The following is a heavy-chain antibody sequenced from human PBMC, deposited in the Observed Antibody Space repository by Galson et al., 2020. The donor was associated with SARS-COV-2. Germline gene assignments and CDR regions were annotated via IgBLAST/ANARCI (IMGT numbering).Heavy chain of an antibody. J-gene: IGHJ5*02. V-gene: IGHV1-2*02. CDR1: GYTFTKYY. CDR3: ARDKTGTADNYFDP. D-gene: IGHD1-1*01. Sequence: ASVNISCEASGYTFTKYYNHWVRQAPGQGLEWMRWNSPNSGGTNFAQKFQGRVTLTRDTSTATAFMELSRLRFDDTAIYYCARDKTGTADNYFDPWGQGTLITVSS. CDR2: NSPNSGGT.